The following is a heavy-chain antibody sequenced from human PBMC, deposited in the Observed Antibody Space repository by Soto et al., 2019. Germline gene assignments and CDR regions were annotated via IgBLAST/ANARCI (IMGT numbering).Heavy chain of an antibody. CDR1: GGSISSGGYS. CDR2: IYHSGST. CDR3: ARGDYDFWSGYYTGGFDY. D-gene: IGHD3-3*01. J-gene: IGHJ4*02. Sequence: QLQLQESGSGLVKPSQTLSLTCAVSGGSISSGGYSWSWIRQPPGKGLEWIGYIYHSGSTYYNPSLKSRVTISVDRSKNQFSLKVSSVSAADTAVYYCARGDYDFWSGYYTGGFDYWGQGTLVTVSS. V-gene: IGHV4-30-2*01.